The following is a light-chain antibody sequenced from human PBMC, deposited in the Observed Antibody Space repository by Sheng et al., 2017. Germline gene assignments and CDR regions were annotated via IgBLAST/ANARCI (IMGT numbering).Light chain of an antibody. CDR3: QVWDFRSDHVV. V-gene: IGLV3-21*03. J-gene: IGLJ2*01. Sequence: SYELTQPPSVSVAPGRTATITCGGNNIGSKSVHWYQQKPGQAPVLVVYDDSDRPSGIPERFSGSNSGNTATLTISRVEAGDEADYYCQVWDFRSDHVVFGGGTKVTVL. CDR1: NIGSKS. CDR2: DDS.